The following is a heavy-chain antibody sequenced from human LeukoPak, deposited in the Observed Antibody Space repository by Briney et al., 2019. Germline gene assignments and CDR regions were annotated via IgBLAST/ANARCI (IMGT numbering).Heavy chain of an antibody. J-gene: IGHJ4*02. CDR2: ISSSSSTI. CDR3: ARVAYYYDSSGYSNDY. Sequence: GGSLRLSCAASGFTFSSYSMNWVRRAPGKGLEWVSYISSSSSTIYYADSVKGRFTISRDNAKNSLYLQMNSLRAEDTAVYYCARVAYYYDSSGYSNDYWGQGTLVTVSS. CDR1: GFTFSSYS. D-gene: IGHD3-22*01. V-gene: IGHV3-48*04.